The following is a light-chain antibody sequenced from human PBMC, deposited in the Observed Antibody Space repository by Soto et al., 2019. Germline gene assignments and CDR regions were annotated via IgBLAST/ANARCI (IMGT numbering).Light chain of an antibody. CDR2: EAS. Sequence: EIVMTQSPATLSVSPGERATLSCRASQTVSSSLAWYQQKPGQAPRLLIYEASNRATGIPARFSGRGSGADFTLTISSLEPEDFALYYCQQHINWPLTFGGGTKVDIK. J-gene: IGKJ4*01. CDR1: QTVSSS. V-gene: IGKV3-11*01. CDR3: QQHINWPLT.